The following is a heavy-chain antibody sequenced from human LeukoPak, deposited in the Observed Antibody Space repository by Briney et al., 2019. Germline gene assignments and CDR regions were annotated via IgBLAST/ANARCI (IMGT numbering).Heavy chain of an antibody. CDR1: GYTFTSYG. CDR3: ARIVGAAPLLYYYYYMDV. Sequence: ASVKVSCRDSGYTFTSYGISWVRQAPGQGLEWMGWISAYNGNTNYAQKLQGRDTMTIDTSTSTAYMELRSLRSDDTAVYYCARIVGAAPLLYYYYYMDVWGKGTTVTVSS. V-gene: IGHV1-18*01. J-gene: IGHJ6*03. CDR2: ISAYNGNT. D-gene: IGHD1-26*01.